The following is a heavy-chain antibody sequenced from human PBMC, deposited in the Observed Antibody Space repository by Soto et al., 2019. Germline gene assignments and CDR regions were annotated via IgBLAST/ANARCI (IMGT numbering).Heavy chain of an antibody. CDR1: GGTFSSYA. J-gene: IGHJ3*02. CDR2: IIPIFGTA. D-gene: IGHD6-13*01. V-gene: IGHV1-69*13. CDR3: AKPRWYGAFDI. Sequence: SVKVSCKASGGTFSSYAISWVRQAPGQGLEWMGGIIPIFGTANYAQKFQGRVTITADESTSTAYMELSSLRSEDTAVYYCAKPRWYGAFDIWGQGTMITVSS.